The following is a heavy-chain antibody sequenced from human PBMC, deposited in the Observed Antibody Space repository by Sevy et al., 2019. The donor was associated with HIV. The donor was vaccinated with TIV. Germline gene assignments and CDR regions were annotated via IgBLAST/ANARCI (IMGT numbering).Heavy chain of an antibody. D-gene: IGHD3-10*01. CDR1: GFTFPGYS. V-gene: IGHV3-48*02. CDR3: VRRGVDAYNVYFDF. CDR2: ISSGSNNI. J-gene: IGHJ4*02. Sequence: QLGGSLRLSCKASGFTFPGYSMNWVRQAPGKGLEWLAYISSGSNNIYYADSVKGRFTISRDDAKNSLSLQMKSLRDEDTALYYCVRRGVDAYNVYFDFWGQGTLVTVSS.